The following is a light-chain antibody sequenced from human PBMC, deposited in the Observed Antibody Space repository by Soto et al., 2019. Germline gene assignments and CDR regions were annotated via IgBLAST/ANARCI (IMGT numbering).Light chain of an antibody. CDR3: QQYNSYPKT. Sequence: DVQMTQSPSTLSASIGDTVTITCRASQTVVSWLAWYHQKPGRPPTLLIYMASILASGVPSRFSGRGSGTEFTLTISSLQPDDLGTYYCQQYNSYPKTFGEGTKLDI. V-gene: IGKV1-5*03. CDR2: MAS. J-gene: IGKJ2*01. CDR1: QTVVSW.